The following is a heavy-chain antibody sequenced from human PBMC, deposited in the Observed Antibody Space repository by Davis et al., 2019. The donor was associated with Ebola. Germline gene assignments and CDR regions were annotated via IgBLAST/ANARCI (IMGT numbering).Heavy chain of an antibody. D-gene: IGHD3-22*01. Sequence: GESLKISCAASGFTFSSYGMHWVRQAPGKGLEWVAVIWYDGSNKYYADSVKGRFTISRDNAKNSLYLQMNSLRAEDTAVYYCARGALYYYDSSGYYGYWGQGTLVTVSS. J-gene: IGHJ4*02. CDR3: ARGALYYYDSSGYYGY. V-gene: IGHV3-33*01. CDR1: GFTFSSYG. CDR2: IWYDGSNK.